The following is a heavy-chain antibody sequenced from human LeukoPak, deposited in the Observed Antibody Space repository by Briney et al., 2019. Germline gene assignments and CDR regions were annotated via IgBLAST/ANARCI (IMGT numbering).Heavy chain of an antibody. CDR1: GYSFTIYD. J-gene: IGHJ4*02. CDR2: VNTATGNT. V-gene: IGHV1-8*01. CDR3: ARVWGPTPIHYFDY. D-gene: IGHD3-16*01. Sequence: APVKVSCKTSGYSFTIYDINWLRQAPGQGPEWMGWVNTATGNTGYAQKFQGRVSMTRDTSRTTAYMELRSLTSEDTAVYFCARVWGPTPIHYFDYWGQGSLVTVSP.